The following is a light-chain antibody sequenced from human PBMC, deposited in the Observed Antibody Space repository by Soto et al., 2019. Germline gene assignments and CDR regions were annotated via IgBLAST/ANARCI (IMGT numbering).Light chain of an antibody. CDR1: QDIGNY. V-gene: IGKV1-27*01. CDR3: QKYNGAPRT. J-gene: IGKJ4*01. Sequence: DIQMTQSPSSLSASVGDRVTITCRASQDIGNYLAWYQRKPGKVPKVLIYAASTLQSGVPSRFSGSGSGTDFTLTISTLQPEDVATYYCQKYNGAPRTFGGGTKVEIK. CDR2: AAS.